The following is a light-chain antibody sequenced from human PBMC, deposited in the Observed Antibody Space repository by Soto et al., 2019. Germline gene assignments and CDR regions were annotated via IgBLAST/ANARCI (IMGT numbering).Light chain of an antibody. CDR3: TSYTTSRTLV. Sequence: QSALTQPASVSGSPGQSITISCTGTRSDVGGYNYVSWYQQHPGKAPKRMIYEVSNRPSGVSYRFSGSQSGNTASLTISGLQAEDDADYYGTSYTTSRTLVFGGGTEVTVL. CDR2: EVS. V-gene: IGLV2-14*01. J-gene: IGLJ3*02. CDR1: RSDVGGYNY.